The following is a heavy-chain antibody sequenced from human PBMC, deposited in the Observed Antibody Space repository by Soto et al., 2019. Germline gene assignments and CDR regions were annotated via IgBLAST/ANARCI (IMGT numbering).Heavy chain of an antibody. J-gene: IGHJ4*02. CDR3: ARLIYDSRLNYFYFDF. V-gene: IGHV4-4*02. Sequence: QVQLQESGPGLVKPSGTLSLTCVVSGGSISGRNWWSWVRQAPGKGLEWIGEVFHSGDTTYTPSLRSRVTISVYKSKNQFSLKLNSVTAADTAVYYCARLIYDSRLNYFYFDFWGQGALVTVSS. CDR1: GGSISGRNW. D-gene: IGHD3-22*01. CDR2: VFHSGDT.